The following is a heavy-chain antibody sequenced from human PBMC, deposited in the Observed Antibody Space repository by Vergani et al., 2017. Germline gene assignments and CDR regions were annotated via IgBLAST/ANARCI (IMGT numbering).Heavy chain of an antibody. Sequence: EVQLVESGGGLVKPGGSLRLSCAASGFTFSSYSMNWVRQAPGKGLEWVSSISMSSSYIYYADSVKGRFTISRDNAKNSLYLQMNSLRAEDTAVYYCARWASDIVVVPDYWGQGPLVTVSS. CDR2: ISMSSSYI. CDR3: ARWASDIVVVPDY. D-gene: IGHD2-2*01. V-gene: IGHV3-21*01. J-gene: IGHJ4*02. CDR1: GFTFSSYS.